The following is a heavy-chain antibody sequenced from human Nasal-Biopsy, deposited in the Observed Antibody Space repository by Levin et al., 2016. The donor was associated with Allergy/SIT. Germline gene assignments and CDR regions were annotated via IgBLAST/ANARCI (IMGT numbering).Heavy chain of an antibody. CDR2: ISDDGNNR. CDR1: GFTFRNYG. CDR3: AKERGPWDGFDF. V-gene: IGHV3-30*18. J-gene: IGHJ3*01. Sequence: GGSLRLSCATSGFTFRNYGMHWVRQPPGKGPEWVAVISDDGNNRNYVNSVQGRFTISRDNTNNNLYLYMNSLRVDDTAIYYCAKERGPWDGFDFWGQGIMVTVSS.